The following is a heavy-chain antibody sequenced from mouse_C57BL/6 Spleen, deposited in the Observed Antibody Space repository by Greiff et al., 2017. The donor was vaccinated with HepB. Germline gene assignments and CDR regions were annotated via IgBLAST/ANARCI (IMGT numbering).Heavy chain of an antibody. J-gene: IGHJ3*01. D-gene: IGHD1-1*01. V-gene: IGHV1-80*01. CDR2: IYPGDGDT. Sequence: VQLQQSGAELVKPGASVKISCKASGYAFSSYWMNWVKQRPGKGLEWIGQIYPGDGDTNYNGKFKGKATLTADKSSSTAYMQRSSLTSEDSAVYFWSSPYGSTWFAYWGQGTPVTVSA. CDR3: SSPYGSTWFAY. CDR1: GYAFSSYW.